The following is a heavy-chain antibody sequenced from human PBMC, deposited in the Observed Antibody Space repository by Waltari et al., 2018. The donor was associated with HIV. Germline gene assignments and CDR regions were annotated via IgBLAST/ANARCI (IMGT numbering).Heavy chain of an antibody. D-gene: IGHD3-16*01. CDR2: IYYSGST. CDR3: AREWGAPRQRGMDV. CDR1: GGSISSYY. V-gene: IGHV4-59*01. Sequence: QVQLQESGPGLVKPSETLSLTCTVSGGSISSYYWSWIRQPPGKGLEWIGYIYYSGSTNYNPSLKSRGTISVDTSKNQFSLKLSSVTAADTAVYYCAREWGAPRQRGMDVWGQGTTVTVSS. J-gene: IGHJ6*02.